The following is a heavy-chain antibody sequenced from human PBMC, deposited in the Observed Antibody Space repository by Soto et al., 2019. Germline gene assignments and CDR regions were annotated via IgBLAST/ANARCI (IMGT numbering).Heavy chain of an antibody. CDR3: VRGYSFGYGFDY. D-gene: IGHD5-18*01. J-gene: IGHJ4*02. CDR1: GFSFSNSE. Sequence: GGSLRLSCAASGFSFSNSEMNWVRQAPGKGLEWVSFISGTSTTYYADSVKGRFTFSRDNAKNSLSLQMNSLRAEDTAVYYCVRGYSFGYGFDYWGQGTLVTVSS. V-gene: IGHV3-48*03. CDR2: ISGTSTT.